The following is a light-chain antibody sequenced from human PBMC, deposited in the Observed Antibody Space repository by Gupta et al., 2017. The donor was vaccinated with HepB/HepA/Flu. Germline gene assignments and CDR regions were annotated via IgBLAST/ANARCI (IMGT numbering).Light chain of an antibody. CDR3: QEWDSSTVV. Sequence: SYELTAPPSVSVSPRQTASITCSGNKLGNKYACWYQQKTGHSPVLVIYQDSKRPSGIPERFSGSNSGNTATMTISGTQAMDEADYYSQEWDSSTVVFGGGTKLTVL. J-gene: IGLJ2*01. V-gene: IGLV3-1*01. CDR1: KLGNKY. CDR2: QDS.